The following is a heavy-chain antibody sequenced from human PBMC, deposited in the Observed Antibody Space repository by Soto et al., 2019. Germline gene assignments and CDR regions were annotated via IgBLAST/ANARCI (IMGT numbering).Heavy chain of an antibody. V-gene: IGHV3-13*01. CDR1: GFTFSSYD. J-gene: IGHJ2*01. CDR2: IGTAGDT. D-gene: IGHD3-10*01. CDR3: ARVGGSANKSRWYFDL. Sequence: ESGGGLVQPGGSLRLSCAASGFTFSSYDMHWVRQATGKGLEWVSAIGTAGDTYYPGSVKGRFTISRENAKNSLYLQMNSLRAGDTAVYYCARVGGSANKSRWYFDLWGRGTLVTVSS.